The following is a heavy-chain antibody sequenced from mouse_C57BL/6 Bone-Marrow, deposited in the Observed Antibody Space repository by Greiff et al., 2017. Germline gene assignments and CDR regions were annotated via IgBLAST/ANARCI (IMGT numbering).Heavy chain of an antibody. CDR3: ARWLLRGYFDY. CDR2: IDPSDSYT. CDR1: GYTFTSYW. D-gene: IGHD2-3*01. Sequence: QVQLQQPGAELVRPGPSVKLSCKASGYTFTSYWMHWVKQRPGQGLEWIGVIDPSDSYTNYNQKFKGKATLTVDTSSSTAYMQLSSLTSEDSAVYYGARWLLRGYFDYWGQGTTLTVSS. J-gene: IGHJ2*01. V-gene: IGHV1-59*01.